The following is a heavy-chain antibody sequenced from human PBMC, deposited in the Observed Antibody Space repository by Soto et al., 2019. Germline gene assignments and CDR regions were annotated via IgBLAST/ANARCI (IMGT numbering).Heavy chain of an antibody. Sequence: SETLSLTCTVSGGSISPYYWSWIRQPPGKGLEWIGYIYYSGNTNYNPSLESRATISVDTSRNQFSLKLTSVTAADTAVYYCARKGAAASYSHYFQDVWGRGTTVTVSS. CDR1: GGSISPYY. V-gene: IGHV4-59*01. CDR2: IYYSGNT. CDR3: ARKGAAASYSHYFQDV. J-gene: IGHJ6*03. D-gene: IGHD6-13*01.